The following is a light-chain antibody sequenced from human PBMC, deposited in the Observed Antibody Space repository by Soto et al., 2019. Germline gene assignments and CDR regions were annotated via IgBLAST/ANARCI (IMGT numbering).Light chain of an antibody. CDR1: QSISSY. J-gene: IGKJ1*01. V-gene: IGKV1-39*01. CDR3: QQSYSTSQT. CDR2: AAS. Sequence: DIQMTQSPSSLSASVGDRVTITCRASQSISSYLNWYQQKPGKAPKLLIYAASSLQSGVPSRFSGSGSGTDSTLTISSLQPEDFATYYCQQSYSTSQTFGQGTKVDIK.